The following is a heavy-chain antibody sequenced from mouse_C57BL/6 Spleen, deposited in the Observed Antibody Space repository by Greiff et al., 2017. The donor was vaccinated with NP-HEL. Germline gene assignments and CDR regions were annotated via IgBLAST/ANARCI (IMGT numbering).Heavy chain of an antibody. D-gene: IGHD2-2*01. J-gene: IGHJ3*01. CDR1: GYAFSSYW. CDR3: ARLDGYDVPFAY. CDR2: IYPGDGDT. Sequence: VQLQESGAELVKPGASVKISCKASGYAFSSYWMNWVKQRPGKGLEWIGQIYPGDGDTNYNGKFKGKATLTADKSSSTAYMQLSSLTSEDSAVYFCARLDGYDVPFAYWGQGTLVTVSA. V-gene: IGHV1-80*01.